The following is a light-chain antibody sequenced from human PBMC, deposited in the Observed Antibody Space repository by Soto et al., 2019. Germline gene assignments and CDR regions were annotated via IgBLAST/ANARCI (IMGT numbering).Light chain of an antibody. CDR1: QTVTFSY. CDR2: DAS. J-gene: IGKJ5*01. CDR3: QQSDSTPVN. Sequence: IMLTQSPVTLSLSPGERVALSYRISQTVTFSYLACYQQKPGQDPRLLISDASNRATGIPARFSGSGSGTDFTLTISSLLPEDFATYSWQQSDSTPVNFGQGTRLEIK. V-gene: IGKV3D-20*02.